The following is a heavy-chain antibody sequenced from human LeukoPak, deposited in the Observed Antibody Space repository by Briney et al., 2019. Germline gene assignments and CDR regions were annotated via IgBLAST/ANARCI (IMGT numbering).Heavy chain of an antibody. Sequence: SETLSLTCTVSGGSISSYYWSWIRQPPGKGLEWIGYIYYSGSTNYNPSLKSRVTISVDSSKNQFSLKLSSVTAADTAVYYCARGYILTGSDWFDPWGQGTLVTVSS. V-gene: IGHV4-59*01. CDR1: GGSISSYY. D-gene: IGHD3-9*01. CDR2: IYYSGST. CDR3: ARGYILTGSDWFDP. J-gene: IGHJ5*02.